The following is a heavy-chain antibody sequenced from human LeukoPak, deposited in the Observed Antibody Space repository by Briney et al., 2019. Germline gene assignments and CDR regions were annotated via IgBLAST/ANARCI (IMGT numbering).Heavy chain of an antibody. CDR3: ATSRVFDH. V-gene: IGHV3-11*04. Sequence: SGGSLRLSCVASGFTFSDYFMSWIRQAPGKGLEWLSFINSAGDNIYYADSVKGRFTISRDNAKKTLYLEMNSLRMEDTAICYCATSRVFDHWGQGTLVTVSS. CDR2: INSAGDNI. J-gene: IGHJ4*02. CDR1: GFTFSDYF.